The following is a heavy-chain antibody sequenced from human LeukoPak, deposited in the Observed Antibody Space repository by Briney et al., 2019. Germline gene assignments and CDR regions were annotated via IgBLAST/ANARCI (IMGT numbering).Heavy chain of an antibody. J-gene: IGHJ5*02. V-gene: IGHV4-39*01. CDR1: GGSISSSDSY. CDR2: MYYSGST. D-gene: IGHD2-2*02. Sequence: SETLSLTCTVSGGSISSSDSYWGWIRPPPGKGLEWIGSMYYSGSTYYNPSLKSRVTISVDTSKNQFSLKLNSVTAADTAVYYCARHPPRDCSSSSCYKRWFDPWGQGTLVTVSS. CDR3: ARHPPRDCSSSSCYKRWFDP.